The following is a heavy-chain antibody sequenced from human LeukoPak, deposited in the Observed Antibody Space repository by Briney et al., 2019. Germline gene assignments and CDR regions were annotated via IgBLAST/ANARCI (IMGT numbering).Heavy chain of an antibody. CDR3: ATFTIFGVPTVSYFDN. CDR1: GGTFHSYA. V-gene: IGHV1-69*04. D-gene: IGHD3-3*01. CDR2: IIPVLGIA. Sequence: SVKLSCKASGGTFHSYAINWVRQGPGQGLEWMGRIIPVLGIANYEQKFQGRVTINADKSTSTAYMELSSLTPEDTAVYYCATFTIFGVPTVSYFDNWGQGTLVTVSS. J-gene: IGHJ4*02.